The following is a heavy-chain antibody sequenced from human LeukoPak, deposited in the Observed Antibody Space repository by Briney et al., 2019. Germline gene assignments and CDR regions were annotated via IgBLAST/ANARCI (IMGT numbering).Heavy chain of an antibody. CDR3: SRGHFGPDY. CDR2: IQSDGRNQ. V-gene: IGHV3-74*01. D-gene: IGHD3-3*01. Sequence: GSPSLSCTASGFSYSGYSMHWVRQAPGKGLEWVSGIQSDGRNQVHPAPQKGRFTISRHNAEGLVYLQMNILRAEDTAVYYCSRGHFGPDYWGQGT. J-gene: IGHJ4*02. CDR1: GFSYSGYS.